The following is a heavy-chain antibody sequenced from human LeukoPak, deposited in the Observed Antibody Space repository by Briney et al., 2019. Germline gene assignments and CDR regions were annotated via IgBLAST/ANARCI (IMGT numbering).Heavy chain of an antibody. CDR3: ARGRGYSYGYGDY. D-gene: IGHD5-18*01. CDR2: IWYDGSNK. J-gene: IGHJ4*02. V-gene: IGHV3-33*01. CDR1: GFTFSSYG. Sequence: GGSLRLSCAASGFTFSSYGMHWVRQAPGKGLEWVAVIWYDGSNKYYADSVKGRFTISRDNSKNTLYLQMNSLRAEDTAVYYCARGRGYSYGYGDYWGQGTLVTVS.